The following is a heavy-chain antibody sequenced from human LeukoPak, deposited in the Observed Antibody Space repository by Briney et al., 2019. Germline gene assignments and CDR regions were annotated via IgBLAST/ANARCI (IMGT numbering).Heavy chain of an antibody. CDR2: IYYSGST. Sequence: SETLSLTCTVSGGSISSSSYYWGWIRQPPGKGLEWIGSIYYSGSTYYNPSLKSRVTISVDTSKNQFSLKLSSATAADTAVYYCARIVEMATIDYWGQGTLVTVSS. CDR1: GGSISSSSYY. CDR3: ARIVEMATIDY. V-gene: IGHV4-39*07. D-gene: IGHD5-24*01. J-gene: IGHJ4*02.